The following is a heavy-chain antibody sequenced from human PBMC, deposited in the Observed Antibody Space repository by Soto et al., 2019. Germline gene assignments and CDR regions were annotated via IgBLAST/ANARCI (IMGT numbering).Heavy chain of an antibody. Sequence: PGGSLRLSCAASGFTFSDYYMSWIRQAPGKGLEWVSYISSSGSTIYYADSVRGRFTISRDNAKNSLYLQMNSLRAEDTAVYYCARVFDSSGYYYVRYFDYWGQGTLVTVSS. V-gene: IGHV3-11*01. CDR2: ISSSGSTI. D-gene: IGHD3-22*01. CDR1: GFTFSDYY. J-gene: IGHJ4*02. CDR3: ARVFDSSGYYYVRYFDY.